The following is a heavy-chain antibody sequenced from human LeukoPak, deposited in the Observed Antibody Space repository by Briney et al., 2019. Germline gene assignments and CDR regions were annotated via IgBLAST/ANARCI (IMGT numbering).Heavy chain of an antibody. CDR3: ARRNRGYSSSGYYYMDV. CDR1: GYSFTSYW. J-gene: IGHJ6*03. Sequence: GESLKISCKGSGYSFTSYWIGWVRQMPGKGLEWMGIIYPGGSDTRYSPSFQGQVTISADKSISTAYLQWSSLKASDTAMYYCARRNRGYSSSGYYYMDVWGKGTTVTVSS. V-gene: IGHV5-51*01. D-gene: IGHD5-18*01. CDR2: IYPGGSDT.